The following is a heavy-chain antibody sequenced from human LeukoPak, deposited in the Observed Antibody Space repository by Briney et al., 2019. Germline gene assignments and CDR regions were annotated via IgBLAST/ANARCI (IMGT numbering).Heavy chain of an antibody. CDR1: GFTFSSYG. Sequence: PGGSLRLSCAASGFTFSSYGMHWVRQAPGKGLEWVAFIRYDGSDKDYVDSVKGRFTISRDNSKNTLYLQMNSLRAEDTAVYYCAKDRDKGNYYFDYWAQGTLVTVSS. CDR3: AKDRDKGNYYFDY. V-gene: IGHV3-30*02. D-gene: IGHD1-7*01. CDR2: IRYDGSDK. J-gene: IGHJ4*02.